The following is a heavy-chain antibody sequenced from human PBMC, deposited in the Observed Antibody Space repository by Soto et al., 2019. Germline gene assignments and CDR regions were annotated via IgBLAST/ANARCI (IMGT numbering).Heavy chain of an antibody. CDR1: GFTFSSYA. CDR3: ARDPLWGTAMVLWYFDL. Sequence: QVQLVESGGGVVQPGRPLRLSCAASGFTFSSYAMHWVRQAPGKGLEWVAVISYDGSNKYYADSVKGRFTISRDNSKNTLYLQMNSLRAEDTAVYYCARDPLWGTAMVLWYFDLWGRGTLVTVSS. J-gene: IGHJ2*01. CDR2: ISYDGSNK. V-gene: IGHV3-30-3*01. D-gene: IGHD5-18*01.